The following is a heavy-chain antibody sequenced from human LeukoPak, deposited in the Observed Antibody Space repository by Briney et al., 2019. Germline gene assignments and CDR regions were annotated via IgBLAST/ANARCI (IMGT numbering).Heavy chain of an antibody. D-gene: IGHD3-3*01. CDR2: IWYDGSNK. J-gene: IGHJ5*02. Sequence: GRSLRLSCAASGFTFSSYGMHWVRQAPGKGLEWVAVIWYDGSNKYYADSVKGRFTISRDNSKNTLYLQMNSLRAEDTAVYYCARAGFWSGYYVFDPWGQGTLVTVSS. CDR3: ARAGFWSGYYVFDP. CDR1: GFTFSSYG. V-gene: IGHV3-33*01.